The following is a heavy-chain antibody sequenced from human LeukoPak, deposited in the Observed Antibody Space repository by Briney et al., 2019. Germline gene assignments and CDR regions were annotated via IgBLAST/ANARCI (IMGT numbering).Heavy chain of an antibody. V-gene: IGHV4-34*01. CDR3: ARGGSGSYYKAGYYMDV. CDR2: INHSGST. CDR1: GGSFSGYY. D-gene: IGHD3-10*01. J-gene: IGHJ6*03. Sequence: SETLSLTCAVYGGSFSGYYWSWIRQPPGKGLEWIGEINHSGSTNYNPSLKSRVTISVDTSKNQFSLKLSSATAADTAVYYCARGGSGSYYKAGYYMDVWGKGTTVTVSS.